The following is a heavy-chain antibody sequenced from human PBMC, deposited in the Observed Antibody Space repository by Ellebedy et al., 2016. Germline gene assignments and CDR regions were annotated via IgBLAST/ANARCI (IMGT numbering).Heavy chain of an antibody. J-gene: IGHJ4*02. D-gene: IGHD5-18*01. CDR1: GYTFTSYD. CDR2: MNPNSGNT. CDR3: ARGGYSYGSGDFDY. Sequence: ASVKVSCRASGYTFTSYDINWVRQATGQGLEWMGWMNPNSGNTGYAQKFQGRVTMTRNTSISTAYMELSSLRSEDTAVYYCARGGYSYGSGDFDYWGQGTLVTVSS. V-gene: IGHV1-8*01.